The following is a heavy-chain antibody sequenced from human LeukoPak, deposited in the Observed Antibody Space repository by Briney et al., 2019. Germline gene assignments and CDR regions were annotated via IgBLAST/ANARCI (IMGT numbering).Heavy chain of an antibody. CDR1: GYTLTELS. D-gene: IGHD6-13*01. CDR2: FDPEDGET. Sequence: APVKVSCKVSGYTLTELSMHWVRQAPGKGLEWMGGFDPEDGETIYAQKFQGRVTMTEDTSTDTAYMELSSLRPEDTAVYYCATQFLLGIAATDYWGQGTLVTVSS. V-gene: IGHV1-24*01. J-gene: IGHJ4*02. CDR3: ATQFLLGIAATDY.